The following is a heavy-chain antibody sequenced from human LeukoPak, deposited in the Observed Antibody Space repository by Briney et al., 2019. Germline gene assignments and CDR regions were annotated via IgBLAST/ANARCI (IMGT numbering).Heavy chain of an antibody. V-gene: IGHV3-23*01. D-gene: IGHD3-9*01. CDR2: ISGSGGST. CDR3: AKDWGRYFDWLPP. Sequence: GGTLRLSCAASGFTFSSYGMSWVRQAPGKGLEWVSAISGSGGSTHYADSAKGRFTISRDNSKNTLYLQMNSLRAEDTAVYYCAKDWGRYFDWLPPWGQGTLVTVSS. J-gene: IGHJ5*02. CDR1: GFTFSSYG.